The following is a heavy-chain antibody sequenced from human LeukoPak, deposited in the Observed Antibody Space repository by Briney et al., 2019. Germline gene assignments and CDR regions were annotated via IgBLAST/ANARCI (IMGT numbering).Heavy chain of an antibody. D-gene: IGHD2-8*01. V-gene: IGHV3-9*01. CDR1: GFTFDDYA. CDR3: AKEDRNADYYYMDV. J-gene: IGHJ6*03. Sequence: GGSLRLSCAASGFTFDDYAMHWVRQAPGKGLEWVSGISWNSGSIGYADSVKGRFTISRDNAKNSLYLQMNSLRAEDTALYYCAKEDRNADYYYMDVWGKGTTVIVSS. CDR2: ISWNSGSI.